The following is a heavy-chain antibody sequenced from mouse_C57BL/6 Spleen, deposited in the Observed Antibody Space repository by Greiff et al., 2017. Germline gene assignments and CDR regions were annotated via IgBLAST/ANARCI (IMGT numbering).Heavy chain of an antibody. CDR3: ARYGYEDFDY. J-gene: IGHJ2*01. D-gene: IGHD2-2*01. CDR1: GYTFTSYW. Sequence: QVQLQQPGAELVRPGTSVKLSCKASGYTFTSYWMHWVKQRPGHGLEWIGVIDPSDSYTNYNQKFKGKDTLTVDPSSSTAYMQLISLTSEDSAVYYCARYGYEDFDYWGQGTTLTVSS. CDR2: IDPSDSYT. V-gene: IGHV1-59*01.